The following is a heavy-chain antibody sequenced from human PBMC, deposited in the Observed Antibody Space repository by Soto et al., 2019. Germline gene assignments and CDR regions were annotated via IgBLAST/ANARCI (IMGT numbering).Heavy chain of an antibody. CDR1: GYTFTNYG. CDR3: ARRGSNKWDEDFDF. CDR2: ISPYNGDT. Sequence: QVQLVQSGAEVKKPGASVKVSCQASGYTFTNYGISWVRQAPGQGFEWVGWISPYNGDTRYAQNVQGRVTLTTDTSTSAAYMELRSLRSDDTALYYCARRGSNKWDEDFDFWGQGTLVTVSS. J-gene: IGHJ4*02. V-gene: IGHV1-18*01. D-gene: IGHD2-15*01.